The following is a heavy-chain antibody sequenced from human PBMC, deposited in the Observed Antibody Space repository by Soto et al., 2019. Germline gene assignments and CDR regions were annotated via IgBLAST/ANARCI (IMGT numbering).Heavy chain of an antibody. D-gene: IGHD2-8*01. CDR2: ISGDGTTT. J-gene: IGHJ4*02. Sequence: EVQLVESGGGLVQPGKALRLSCAASGFTFSKYWMHGVRQAPGKGPVWVSYISGDGTTTDYADSVKGRFTISRDNAKNRLYRQMERLRGEDTAVYDWAIQDCSNDVCLEAAVPVGGDIEYLGQGAHVTV. CDR1: GFTFSKYW. CDR3: AIQDCSNDVCLEAAVPVGGDIEY. V-gene: IGHV3-74*01.